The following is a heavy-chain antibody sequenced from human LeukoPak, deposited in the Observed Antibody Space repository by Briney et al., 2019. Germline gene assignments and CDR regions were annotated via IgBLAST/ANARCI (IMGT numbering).Heavy chain of an antibody. J-gene: IGHJ4*02. Sequence: SETLSLTCAVSGYSISSGYYWGWIRQPPGKGLEWIGSIYHSGSTYYNPSLKSRVTISVDTSKNRFSLKLSSVTAADTAVYYCARDRGIAVAGYYFDYWGQGTLVTVSS. D-gene: IGHD6-19*01. CDR3: ARDRGIAVAGYYFDY. CDR2: IYHSGST. CDR1: GYSISSGYY. V-gene: IGHV4-38-2*02.